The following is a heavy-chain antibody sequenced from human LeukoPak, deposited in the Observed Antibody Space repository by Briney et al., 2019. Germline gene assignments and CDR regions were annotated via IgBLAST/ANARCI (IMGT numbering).Heavy chain of an antibody. V-gene: IGHV3-7*03. D-gene: IGHD6-13*01. Sequence: GGSLRLSCAASGFTFSSYWMSWVRQAPGKGLEWVANIKQDGSEKYYVDSVKGRLTISRDNAKNSLYLQMNSLRAEDTAVYYCARDERHLLQQLVTYYFGYWGQGTLVTVSS. CDR2: IKQDGSEK. J-gene: IGHJ4*02. CDR1: GFTFSSYW. CDR3: ARDERHLLQQLVTYYFGY.